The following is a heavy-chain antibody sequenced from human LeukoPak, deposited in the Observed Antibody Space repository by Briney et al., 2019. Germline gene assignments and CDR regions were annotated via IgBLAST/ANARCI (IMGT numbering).Heavy chain of an antibody. Sequence: SETLFLTCTVSGGSISSSSDYWGWIRQPPGKALEWIGTISYSGSTYYNPSLKSRLTISVDTSKNQFSLRLRSVNAADTAVYYCARSGSYDRVDYWGQGTLVTVSS. J-gene: IGHJ4*02. D-gene: IGHD3-10*01. CDR1: GGSISSSSDY. V-gene: IGHV4-39*01. CDR2: ISYSGST. CDR3: ARSGSYDRVDY.